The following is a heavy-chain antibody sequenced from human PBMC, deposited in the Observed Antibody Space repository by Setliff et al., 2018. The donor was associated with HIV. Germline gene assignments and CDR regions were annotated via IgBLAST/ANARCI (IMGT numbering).Heavy chain of an antibody. CDR1: GFTFSDYG. CDR2: ISYDGRYK. CDR3: ARGRPTGYFDC. J-gene: IGHJ4*02. Sequence: GGSLRLSCEASGFTFSDYGFHWVRQAPGKGLEWVAVISYDGRYKYYADSVKGRFTISRDNSKNTLYVQMNSLRGEDTAVYYCARGRPTGYFDCWGQGTLVTVSS. D-gene: IGHD1-1*01. V-gene: IGHV3-30*12.